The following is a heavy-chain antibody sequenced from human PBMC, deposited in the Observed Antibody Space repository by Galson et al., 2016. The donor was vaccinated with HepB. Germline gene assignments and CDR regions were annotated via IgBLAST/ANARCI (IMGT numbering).Heavy chain of an antibody. CDR3: ARPATSTRCYNCFDY. CDR2: IRSSGTYT. D-gene: IGHD2-2*01. V-gene: IGHV3-11*06. Sequence: SLRLSCAASGFSFSNHAMSWVRQAPGKGLEWVSDIRSSGTYTKYAESVKGRFTIARDNAKNSLFLQMNGLRVEDTAVYYCARPATSTRCYNCFDYWGQGTLVTVSS. CDR1: GFSFSNHA. J-gene: IGHJ4*02.